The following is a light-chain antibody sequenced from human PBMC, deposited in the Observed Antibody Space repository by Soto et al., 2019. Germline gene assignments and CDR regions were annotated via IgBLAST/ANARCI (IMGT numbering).Light chain of an antibody. CDR3: QQSYSTLPWT. J-gene: IGKJ1*01. CDR2: AAS. V-gene: IGKV1-39*01. Sequence: DIQMTQSPSSLSASVGDRVTITCRASQSISSYLNWYQQKPGKAPKLLIYAASSLQSGVPSRFSGGGSGTAFTLTISSLQPEDFATYYCQQSYSTLPWTFGQGTKVEIK. CDR1: QSISSY.